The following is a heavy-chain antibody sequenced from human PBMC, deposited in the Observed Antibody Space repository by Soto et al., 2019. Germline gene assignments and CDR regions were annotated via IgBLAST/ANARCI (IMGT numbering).Heavy chain of an antibody. V-gene: IGHV3-7*03. J-gene: IGHJ4*02. Sequence: EVQLLESGGGLVQPGGSLRLSCAASGFTFSNYWMSWVRQAPGKGLEWVANIKEDGSKKYYVDSVKGRFTISRDNAKTSLYLQMNSLGADDTAVYYCVRVGRLGGYWGQGTLVTVSS. CDR1: GFTFSNYW. CDR3: VRVGRLGGY. CDR2: IKEDGSKK. D-gene: IGHD3-16*01.